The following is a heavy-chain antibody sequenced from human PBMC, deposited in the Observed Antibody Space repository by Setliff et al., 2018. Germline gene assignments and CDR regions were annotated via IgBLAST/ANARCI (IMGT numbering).Heavy chain of an antibody. Sequence: HPGGSLRLSCEASGFTFSTYWMSWVRQAPGKGLEWVAVIWDDGGNKYHADSVKGRFTISRDNAKNSLYLQMNSLRPEDTAVYYCARTCSGSGCYAGLESWGQGTPVTVSS. V-gene: IGHV3-33*08. CDR2: IWDDGGNK. CDR1: GFTFSTYW. D-gene: IGHD2-15*01. J-gene: IGHJ4*02. CDR3: ARTCSGSGCYAGLES.